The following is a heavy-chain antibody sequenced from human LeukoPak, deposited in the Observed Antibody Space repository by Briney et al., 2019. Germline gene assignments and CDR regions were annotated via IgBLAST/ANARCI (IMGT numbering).Heavy chain of an antibody. CDR2: IYSGGST. Sequence: PGGSLRLSCAASGFTVSSNYMSWVRQAPGKGLEWVSVIYSGGSTYYADSVKGRFTISRDNSKNTLYLQMNSLRAEDTAVYYCARDAYSYYMDVWGKGTTVTFSS. CDR1: GFTVSSNY. D-gene: IGHD5-18*01. V-gene: IGHV3-66*02. CDR3: ARDAYSYYMDV. J-gene: IGHJ6*03.